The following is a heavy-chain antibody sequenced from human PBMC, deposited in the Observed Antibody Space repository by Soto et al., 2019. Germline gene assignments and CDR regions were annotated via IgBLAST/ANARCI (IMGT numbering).Heavy chain of an antibody. CDR2: ISSSSSYI. Sequence: GGSLRLSGAASGFTFSSYITNWVRQAPGKGLEWVSSISSSSSYIYYADAVKGRFTISRDNAKNSLYLQMNSLRAEDTAAYYCEGSSSPNDYWGQGTLVTVSS. D-gene: IGHD6-13*01. CDR1: GFTFSSYI. V-gene: IGHV3-21*01. J-gene: IGHJ4*02. CDR3: EGSSSPNDY.